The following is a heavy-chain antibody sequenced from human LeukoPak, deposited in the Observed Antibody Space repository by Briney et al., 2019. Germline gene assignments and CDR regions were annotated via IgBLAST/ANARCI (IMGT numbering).Heavy chain of an antibody. Sequence: SETLSLTCSVSGGSIRGYYWSWIRQPPGKGLEWIGYIYYSGSTNYNPSLKSRVTISVDTSKNQFSLKLSSVTAADTAVYYCARLDAYYYDSSGYDLWGQGTLVTVSS. CDR1: GGSIRGYY. CDR3: ARLDAYYYDSSGYDL. D-gene: IGHD3-22*01. V-gene: IGHV4-59*08. CDR2: IYYSGST. J-gene: IGHJ5*02.